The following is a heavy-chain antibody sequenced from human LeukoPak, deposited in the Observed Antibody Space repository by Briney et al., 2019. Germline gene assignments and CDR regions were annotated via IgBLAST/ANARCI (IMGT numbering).Heavy chain of an antibody. CDR1: GGSISSGGYY. Sequence: PSQTLSLTCTVSGGSISSGGYYWSWIRPPPGKGLEWIGYIYYSGSTYYNPSLKSRVTISVDTSNNQFSLQLSSVTAAVTAVYSWARDNYYDGSRGQSNWYFDLWGRGTLVTVSS. CDR2: IYYSGST. D-gene: IGHD3-22*01. J-gene: IGHJ2*01. CDR3: ARDNYYDGSRGQSNWYFDL. V-gene: IGHV4-30-4*01.